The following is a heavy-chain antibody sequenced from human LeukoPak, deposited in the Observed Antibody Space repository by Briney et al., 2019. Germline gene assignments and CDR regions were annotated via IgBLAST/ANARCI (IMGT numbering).Heavy chain of an antibody. CDR2: IYSSGSA. V-gene: IGHV4-59*08. CDR1: GASINNNF. Sequence: SETLSLTCTVSGASINNNFWTWIRQPPGKGLEWIGYIYSSGSANYNPSLKSRVIISGDTSKNQISLNLTSVTAADTAVYYCARLDEWFDPWGQGTLVTVSS. J-gene: IGHJ5*02. CDR3: ARLDEWFDP. D-gene: IGHD3/OR15-3a*01.